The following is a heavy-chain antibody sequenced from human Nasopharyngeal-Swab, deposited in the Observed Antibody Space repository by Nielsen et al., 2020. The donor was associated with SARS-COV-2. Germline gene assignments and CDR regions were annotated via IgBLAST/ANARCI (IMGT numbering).Heavy chain of an antibody. Sequence: GGSLRLSCAASGFTFSSYAMSWVRQAPGKGLEWVGFIRSKAYGGTTEYAASVKGRFTISRDDSKNIAYLQMNSLKTEDTAVYYCTRGAPVVITFDYWGQGTLVTVSS. CDR3: TRGAPVVITFDY. J-gene: IGHJ4*02. CDR1: GFTFSSYA. D-gene: IGHD3-22*01. V-gene: IGHV3-49*04. CDR2: IRSKAYGGTT.